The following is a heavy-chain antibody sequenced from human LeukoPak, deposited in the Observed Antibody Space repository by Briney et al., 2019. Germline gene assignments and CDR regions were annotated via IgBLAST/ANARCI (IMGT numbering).Heavy chain of an antibody. CDR2: IDYRGTT. CDR1: GGSVSGSDSY. V-gene: IGHV4-39*01. J-gene: IGHJ4*02. Sequence: SETLSLTCTVSGGSVSGSDSYWVWVRQPPGEGLEWIGSIDYRGTTYYNPSLKSRPTISVDTSKNQFSLKMTSVTAADTAVYYCARRGLVVVPLWGQGTLVTVSS. CDR3: ARRGLVVVPL. D-gene: IGHD2-21*01.